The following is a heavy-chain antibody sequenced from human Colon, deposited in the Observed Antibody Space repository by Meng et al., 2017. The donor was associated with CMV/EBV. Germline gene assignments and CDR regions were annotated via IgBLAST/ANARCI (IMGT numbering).Heavy chain of an antibody. J-gene: IGHJ4*02. CDR2: VKPSAGTT. D-gene: IGHD3-10*01. V-gene: IGHV1-46*02. CDR3: ARDSEEADAPGAIEY. CDR1: RYTFKSYH. Sequence: SRYTFKSYHVCWVRQAPGHGLEWMGLVKPSAGTTTYAQKLQGRVTMTWDTSTNTVYMELRSLTSDDTAVYYCARDSEEADAPGAIEYWGQGSLVTVSS.